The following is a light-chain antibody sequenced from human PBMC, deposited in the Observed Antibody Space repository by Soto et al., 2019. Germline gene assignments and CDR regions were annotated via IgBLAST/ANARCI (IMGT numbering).Light chain of an antibody. Sequence: DIQMTQSPSSLSATVGDRVTITCRASQDISNYLAWHQQKPGKVPKILIYAASTLQPGVPSRFSGSGSGTDFTLTISSLQPEDVATYYCQKYNGSPPETFGPGTKVDIK. CDR1: QDISNY. CDR2: AAS. V-gene: IGKV1-27*01. J-gene: IGKJ3*01. CDR3: QKYNGSPPET.